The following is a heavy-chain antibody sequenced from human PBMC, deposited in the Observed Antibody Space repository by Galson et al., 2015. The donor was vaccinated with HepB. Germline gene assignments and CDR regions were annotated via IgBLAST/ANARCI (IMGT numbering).Heavy chain of an antibody. CDR2: IRASDGTT. V-gene: IGHV3-23*01. Sequence: SLRLSCAVSGFTFRNYVMSWVRQAPGKGLEWVAAIRASDGTTYYGDSMKGQFTISRDNSKNTLYLRMNSLRVEDTAVYFCAKSLGGDYGGNGGNRFFDYWGQGALVTVSS. J-gene: IGHJ4*02. D-gene: IGHD4-23*01. CDR1: GFTFRNYV. CDR3: AKSLGGDYGGNGGNRFFDY.